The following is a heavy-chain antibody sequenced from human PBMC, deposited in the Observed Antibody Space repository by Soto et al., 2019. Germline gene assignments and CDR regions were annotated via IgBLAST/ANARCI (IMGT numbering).Heavy chain of an antibody. CDR3: ARESGDWPLNWFDP. J-gene: IGHJ5*02. V-gene: IGHV3-74*01. CDR2: ITSDGTSK. CDR1: GFNFTNHW. D-gene: IGHD2-21*02. Sequence: VHLVESGGGLVQPGGSLRLSCAASGFNFTNHWMHWVRQAPGKGLVWVSRITSDGTSKAYAESVKGRFAISRDNAKNTVSLQMNGLTVEDTAVYYCARESGDWPLNWFDPWGQGTLVTVSS.